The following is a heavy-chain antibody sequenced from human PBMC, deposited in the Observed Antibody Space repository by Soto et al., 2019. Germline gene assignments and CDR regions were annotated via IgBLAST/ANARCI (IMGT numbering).Heavy chain of an antibody. CDR2: ISAYNGMT. Sequence: ASVKVSCKASGYTFNRYYLIWVRQAPGQGPEWMGWISAYNGMTDYAPKFQDRLTMTTDTSSNTAYMELRPLRSDDTAVYYCARVSTPIVVVPGNFDYWGQGTLVTVSS. CDR1: GYTFNRYY. J-gene: IGHJ4*02. V-gene: IGHV1-18*01. CDR3: ARVSTPIVVVPGNFDY. D-gene: IGHD2-2*01.